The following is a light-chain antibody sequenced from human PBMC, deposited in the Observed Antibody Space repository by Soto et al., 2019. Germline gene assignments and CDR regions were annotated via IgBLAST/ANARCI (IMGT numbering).Light chain of an antibody. J-gene: IGKJ1*01. CDR3: QQYGSSPRT. Sequence: EIVLTQSPATLSLSPGERATLSCGASQSVSTNYLAWYQQKPGQAPRLLISGASSRATGIPDRFTGSGSGTDFTLTISRLEPEDFAVYYCQQYGSSPRTFGQGTKVEIK. CDR1: QSVSTNY. V-gene: IGKV3-20*01. CDR2: GAS.